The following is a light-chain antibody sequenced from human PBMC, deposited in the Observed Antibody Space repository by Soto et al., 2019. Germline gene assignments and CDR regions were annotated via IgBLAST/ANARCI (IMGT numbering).Light chain of an antibody. CDR1: QSVSSSY. J-gene: IGKJ1*01. CDR3: QQYGSNWSPSWT. Sequence: EIVLTLSPGTLSLSPEERATLSCRASQSVSSSYLAWYQQKPGQAPRLLIYGASSRATGIPDRFSGSGSGTDFTLTISRLEPEDFAVYYCQQYGSNWSPSWTCGQGTKG. CDR2: GAS. V-gene: IGKV3-20*01.